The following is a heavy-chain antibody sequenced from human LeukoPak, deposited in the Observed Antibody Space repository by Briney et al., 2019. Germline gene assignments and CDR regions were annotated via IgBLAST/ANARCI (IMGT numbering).Heavy chain of an antibody. CDR2: IRSKANSYAT. D-gene: IGHD3-16*01. CDR1: GFTFSGSA. V-gene: IGHV3-73*01. J-gene: IGHJ4*02. CDR3: TRHLVGEKSFDY. Sequence: PGGSLRLSCAASGFTFSGSAMHWVRQASGKGLEWVGRIRSKANSYATAYAASVKGRFTISRDDSKNTAYLQMNSLKTEDTAVYYCTRHLVGEKSFDYWGQGTLVTVSS.